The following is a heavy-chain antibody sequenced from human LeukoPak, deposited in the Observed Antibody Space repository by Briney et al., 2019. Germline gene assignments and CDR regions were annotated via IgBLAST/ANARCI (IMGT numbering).Heavy chain of an antibody. V-gene: IGHV1-2*02. CDR2: INPNSGDT. J-gene: IGHJ5*02. CDR3: SRGPVPAAIFRFDP. Sequence: ASVRVSCKTSGYTFSSFGINWVRQAPGQGLEWMGWINPNSGDTKYAQKFQGRVTMTRDTSITTAYMELSGLNSDDTAVYYCSRGPVPAAIFRFDPWGQGTLVTVSS. D-gene: IGHD2-2*01. CDR1: GYTFSSFG.